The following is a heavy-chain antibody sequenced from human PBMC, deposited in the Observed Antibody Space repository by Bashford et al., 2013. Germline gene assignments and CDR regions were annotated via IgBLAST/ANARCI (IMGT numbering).Heavy chain of an antibody. D-gene: IGHD4/OR15-4a*01. J-gene: IGHJ4*02. V-gene: IGHV5-51*01. CDR3: ARPIYGGHRSYYFDY. CDR2: IYPGDSDT. Sequence: WVRQMPGKGLEWMGIIYPGDSDTRYSPSFQGQVTISADKSISTAYLQWSSLKASDTAMYYCARPIYGGHRSYYFDYWGQGTLVTVSS.